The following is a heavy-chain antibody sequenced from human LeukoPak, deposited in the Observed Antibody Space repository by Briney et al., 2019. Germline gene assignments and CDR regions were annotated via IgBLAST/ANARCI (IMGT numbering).Heavy chain of an antibody. CDR3: ASRGYCSSTSCYGNWFDP. CDR2: IYYSGST. CDR1: GGSISSSSYY. Sequence: SETLSLTCTVSGGSISSSSYYWGWIRQPPGKGLEWIGSIYYSGSTYYNPSLKSRVTISVDTSKNQFSLKLSSVTAADTAVYYCASRGYCSSTSCYGNWFDPWGQGTLVTVSS. J-gene: IGHJ5*02. V-gene: IGHV4-39*01. D-gene: IGHD2-2*01.